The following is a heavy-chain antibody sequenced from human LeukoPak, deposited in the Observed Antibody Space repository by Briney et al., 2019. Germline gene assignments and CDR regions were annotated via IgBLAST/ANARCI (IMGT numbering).Heavy chain of an antibody. J-gene: IGHJ4*02. CDR3: ARDHLIVARDY. CDR1: GFTFSSYW. Sequence: GGSLRLSCAASGFTFSSYWMTWVRQAPGKGLAWVANIKQDGSEKYYVDSVKGRFTISRDNAKNSLYLQMNSLRAEDTAVYYCARDHLIVARDYWGQGTLVTVSS. CDR2: IKQDGSEK. V-gene: IGHV3-7*05. D-gene: IGHD6-6*01.